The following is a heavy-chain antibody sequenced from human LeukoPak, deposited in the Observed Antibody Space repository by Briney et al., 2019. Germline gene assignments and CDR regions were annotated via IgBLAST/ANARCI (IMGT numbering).Heavy chain of an antibody. D-gene: IGHD3-22*01. CDR1: GFTFSIYA. CDR2: TSSGGDYT. Sequence: GGSLRLSCAASGFTFSIYAMSWVRQAPGKGLEWVSSTSSGGDYTYYAGSVKGRFTISRDNSKNTLYLQMNSLRAEDTSTYYCAKDRPNYYESNGHYYRRDGDSWGQGTLVTVSS. V-gene: IGHV3-23*01. J-gene: IGHJ5*01. CDR3: AKDRPNYYESNGHYYRRDGDS.